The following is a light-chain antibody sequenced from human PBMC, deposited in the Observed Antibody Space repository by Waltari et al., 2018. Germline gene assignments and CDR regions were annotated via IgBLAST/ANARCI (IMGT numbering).Light chain of an antibody. V-gene: IGLV7-43*01. CDR1: TGAVTSGFY. CDR3: LLYYGGAQV. Sequence: QTVVTQEPSLPVSPGGTVPLTCASSTGAVTSGFYPSWFQQKPGQPPRALIYSTNNKHSWTPARFSGSLLGGKAALTLSGVQVEDEAEYYCLLYYGGAQVFGGGTKLTVL. CDR2: STN. J-gene: IGLJ3*02.